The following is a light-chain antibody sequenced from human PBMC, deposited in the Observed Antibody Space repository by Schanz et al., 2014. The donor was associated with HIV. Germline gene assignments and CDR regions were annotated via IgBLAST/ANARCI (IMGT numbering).Light chain of an antibody. V-gene: IGKV1-9*01. CDR1: QGISNS. CDR2: AAS. Sequence: IQLTQSPSSLSASVGDRVTITCRASQGISNSLAWYLQKPGKGPKLLIYAASTLQTGVPSRFSGSGSGTEFTLTISGLQPDDFATYYCQQCDTYPYTFGQGTKLDIK. J-gene: IGKJ2*01. CDR3: QQCDTYPYT.